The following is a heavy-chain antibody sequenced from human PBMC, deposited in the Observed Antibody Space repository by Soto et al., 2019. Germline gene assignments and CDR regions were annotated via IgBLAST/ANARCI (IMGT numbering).Heavy chain of an antibody. V-gene: IGHV1-69*06. Sequence: SVKVSCKASGGAFRSYAISWVRQAPGQGLEWMGGIIPICGTANYAQKFRGRVTITADKSTSTAYMELSSLRSEDTAVYYCASGYSYGPGGDYWGQGTLVTVSS. CDR3: ASGYSYGPGGDY. CDR1: GGAFRSYA. J-gene: IGHJ4*02. D-gene: IGHD5-18*01. CDR2: IIPICGTA.